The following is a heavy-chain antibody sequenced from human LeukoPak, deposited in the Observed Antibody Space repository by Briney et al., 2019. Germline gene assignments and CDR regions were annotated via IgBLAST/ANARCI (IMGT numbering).Heavy chain of an antibody. Sequence: PSETLSLTCAVYGGSFSGYYWSWIRQPPGKGLEWIGEINHSGSTNYNPSLKSRVPISVDTSKNQFSLKLSSVTAADTAVYYCARPTVVTGGDRDYWGQGTLVTVSS. J-gene: IGHJ4*02. CDR2: INHSGST. D-gene: IGHD4-23*01. CDR3: ARPTVVTGGDRDY. V-gene: IGHV4-34*01. CDR1: GGSFSGYY.